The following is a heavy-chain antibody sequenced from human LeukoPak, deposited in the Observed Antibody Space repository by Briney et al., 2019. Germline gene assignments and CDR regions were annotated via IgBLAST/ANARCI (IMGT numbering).Heavy chain of an antibody. V-gene: IGHV3-30-3*01. CDR1: GFTFSSYA. D-gene: IGHD1-14*01. CDR2: ISYDGSNK. J-gene: IGHJ4*02. Sequence: GGSLRLSCAASGFTFSSYAMHWVRQAPGKGLEWVAVISYDGSNKYYADSVKGRFTISRDNSKNTLYLQMNSLRAEDTAVYYCARDSGGMVDYWGQGTLVTVSS. CDR3: ARDSGGMVDY.